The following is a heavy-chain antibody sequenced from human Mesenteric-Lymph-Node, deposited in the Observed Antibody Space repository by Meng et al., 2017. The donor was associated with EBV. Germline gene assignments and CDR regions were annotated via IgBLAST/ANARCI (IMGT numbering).Heavy chain of an antibody. D-gene: IGHD1-1*01. CDR2: IYHSGST. Sequence: HVPLQESGPGLLKPSVTLSRTCAGPGRSISSSNWWSWVRQPPGKGLEWIGEIYHSGSTNYNPSLKSRVTISVDKSKNQFSLKLSSVTAADTAVYYCARARSSTTGTTRLVWFDPWGQGTLVTVSS. CDR3: ARARSSTTGTTRLVWFDP. CDR1: GRSISSSNW. V-gene: IGHV4-4*02. J-gene: IGHJ5*02.